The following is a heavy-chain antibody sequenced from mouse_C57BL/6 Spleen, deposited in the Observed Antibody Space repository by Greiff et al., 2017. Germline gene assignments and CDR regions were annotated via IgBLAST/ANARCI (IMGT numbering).Heavy chain of an antibody. V-gene: IGHV1-50*01. Sequence: VQLQQPGAELVKPGASVKLSCKASGYTFTSYWMQWVKQRPGQGLEWIGEIDPSDSDTNYNQKFKGKATLTVDTSSSTAYMQLSSLTSEDSAVYYCARQAYGSSQYYFDYWGQGTTLTVSS. CDR3: ARQAYGSSQYYFDY. CDR2: IDPSDSDT. CDR1: GYTFTSYW. D-gene: IGHD1-1*01. J-gene: IGHJ2*01.